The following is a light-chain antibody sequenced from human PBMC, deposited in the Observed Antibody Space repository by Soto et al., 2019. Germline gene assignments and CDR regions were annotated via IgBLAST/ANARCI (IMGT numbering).Light chain of an antibody. J-gene: IGLJ1*01. CDR1: SKVVGGYNY. V-gene: IGLV2-8*01. CDR2: DVI. Sequence: APTHVASGSGAHGGGSTIPPNKKSKVVGGYNYVSWYQQHPGKAPRLMIYDVIKRPSGVPDRFSGSKSGNTASLTVSGLLAEDEADYYSSSYAGSTNFVFGPGTKVTVL. CDR3: SSYAGSTNFV.